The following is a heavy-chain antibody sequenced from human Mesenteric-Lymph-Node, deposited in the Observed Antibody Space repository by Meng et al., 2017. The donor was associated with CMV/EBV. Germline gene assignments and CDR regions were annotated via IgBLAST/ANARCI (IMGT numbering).Heavy chain of an antibody. CDR1: GFIFSSYS. J-gene: IGHJ4*02. Sequence: GAFLKISCAASGFIFSSYSLSWVRQAPGKGLEWVSFISGSGGTTEYADSVKGRFTISRDYSKNTLYLQMTSLRADDTAVYYCARPPLRVQIWLFLELWGQGTVVTVSS. D-gene: IGHD5-18*01. V-gene: IGHV3-23*01. CDR2: ISGSGGTT. CDR3: ARPPLRVQIWLFLEL.